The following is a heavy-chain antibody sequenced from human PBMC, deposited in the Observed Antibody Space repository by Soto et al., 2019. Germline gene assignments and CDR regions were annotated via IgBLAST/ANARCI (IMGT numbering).Heavy chain of an antibody. J-gene: IGHJ4*02. D-gene: IGHD2-15*01. V-gene: IGHV5-51*01. CDR1: GYRFTNYW. Sequence: LGESLKISCKGSGYRFTNYWIGWVRQMPGKGLEWMGIIYPGDSDTRYSPSFQGQVTISADKSINTAYLQWSSLKASDTAMYYCARDYCSGNTCYDFHYWGQATQVTVPS. CDR2: IYPGDSDT. CDR3: ARDYCSGNTCYDFHY.